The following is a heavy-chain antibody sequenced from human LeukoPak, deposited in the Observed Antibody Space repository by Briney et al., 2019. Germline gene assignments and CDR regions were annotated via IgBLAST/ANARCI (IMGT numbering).Heavy chain of an antibody. CDR2: INPNTGGT. CDR3: ARHYDFWRLNAFDI. V-gene: IGHV1-2*02. J-gene: IGHJ3*02. D-gene: IGHD3-3*01. CDR1: GYIFTDYH. Sequence: ASVKVSCKASGYIFTDYHMHWVRQAPGQGLEWMGWINPNTGGTNYAQKFQGRVTITRNTSISTAYMELSSLRSEDTAVYYCARHYDFWRLNAFDIWGQGTMVTVSS.